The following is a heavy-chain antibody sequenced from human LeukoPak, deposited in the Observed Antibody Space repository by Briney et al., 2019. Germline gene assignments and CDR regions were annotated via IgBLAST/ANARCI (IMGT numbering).Heavy chain of an antibody. V-gene: IGHV4-39*01. D-gene: IGHD4-17*01. Sequence: SETLSLTCTVSGGSISSSSYFWGWIRQPPGKGLEWIVSIFYSGSTYYNPSLNSRVTISIDTSKNQFSLRLSSVTAADTAVYYCARQMNTVTADYWGQGTLVTVSS. CDR2: IFYSGST. CDR3: ARQMNTVTADY. J-gene: IGHJ4*02. CDR1: GGSISSSSYF.